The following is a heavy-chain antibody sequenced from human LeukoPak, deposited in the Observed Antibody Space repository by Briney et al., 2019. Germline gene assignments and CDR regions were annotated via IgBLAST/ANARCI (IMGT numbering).Heavy chain of an antibody. D-gene: IGHD4-17*01. J-gene: IGHJ3*02. V-gene: IGHV3-21*01. CDR3: ASHDYGDPIPFDI. CDR2: ISSSSSYI. Sequence: GGSLRLSCAASGFTFSSYSMNWVRQAPGKGLEWLSSISSSSSYIYYADSVKGRFTISRDNAKNSLYLQMNSLRAEDTAVYYCASHDYGDPIPFDIWGQGTMVTVSS. CDR1: GFTFSSYS.